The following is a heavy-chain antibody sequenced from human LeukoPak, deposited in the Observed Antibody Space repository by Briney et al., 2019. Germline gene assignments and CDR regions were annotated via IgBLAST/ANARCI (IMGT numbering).Heavy chain of an antibody. CDR3: ARIERRYFDLPFDY. Sequence: ASVKVSCKASEYTFTGYYMHWVRQAPGQGLEWMGWINPNSGGTNYAQKFQGRVTMTRDTSISTAYMELSRLRSDDTAVYYCARIERRYFDLPFDYWGQGTLVTVSS. D-gene: IGHD3-9*01. CDR1: EYTFTGYY. J-gene: IGHJ4*02. V-gene: IGHV1-2*02. CDR2: INPNSGGT.